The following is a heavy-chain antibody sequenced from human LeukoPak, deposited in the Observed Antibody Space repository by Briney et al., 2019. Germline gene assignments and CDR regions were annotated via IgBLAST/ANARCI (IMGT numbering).Heavy chain of an antibody. CDR3: ARGKPSGYCSSTSCYRPYFDY. J-gene: IGHJ4*02. Sequence: GGSLRLSCTASGFTFSSYAMSWVRQAPGKGLEWVSVVSGTGDRTYYADSVKGRFTIPRDNSKNTLYLQMNSLRAEDTAVYHCARGKPSGYCSSTSCYRPYFDYWGQGTLVTVSS. V-gene: IGHV3-23*01. CDR1: GFTFSSYA. CDR2: VSGTGDRT. D-gene: IGHD2-2*03.